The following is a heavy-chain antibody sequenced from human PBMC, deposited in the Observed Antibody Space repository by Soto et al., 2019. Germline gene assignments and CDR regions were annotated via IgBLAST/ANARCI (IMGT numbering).Heavy chain of an antibody. V-gene: IGHV4-30-4*01. J-gene: IGHJ6*02. CDR2: IHSSGSI. CDR1: GGSISTDHYH. D-gene: IGHD2-21*02. Sequence: QVQLQESGPGLVRPSQTLSLTCTVSGGSISTDHYHWTWIRQTPGKGLEWIGYIHSSGSIHFNPSFQSRVSTSVATSKNLFALNLSSVTAADTAVYFCAREDDGGDRDYYGLDVWGQGTTVTVSS. CDR3: AREDDGGDRDYYGLDV.